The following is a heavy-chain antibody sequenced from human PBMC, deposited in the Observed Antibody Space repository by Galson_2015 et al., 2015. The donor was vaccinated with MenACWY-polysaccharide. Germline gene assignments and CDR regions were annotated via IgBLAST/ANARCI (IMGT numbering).Heavy chain of an antibody. CDR2: IIPGLDKP. CDR1: GVSFSTFS. Sequence: SVKVSCKAFGVSFSTFSFNWVRQAPGQGLEWMGRIIPGLDKPNYAQKFQGRVTITADTSTGTANMELSSLRFEDTAVYYCASLLGEAPAQTGAFDIWGQGAVVTVSS. D-gene: IGHD3-16*01. CDR3: ASLLGEAPAQTGAFDI. V-gene: IGHV1-69*02. J-gene: IGHJ3*02.